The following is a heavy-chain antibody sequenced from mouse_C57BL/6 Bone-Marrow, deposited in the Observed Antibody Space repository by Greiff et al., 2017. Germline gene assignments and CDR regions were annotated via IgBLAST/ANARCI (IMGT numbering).Heavy chain of an antibody. CDR2: IDPENGNT. CDR1: GFNIKDDY. J-gene: IGHJ3*01. Sequence: VQLQQSGAELVRPGASVKLSCTASGFNIKDDYMHWVKQRPEQGLEWIGWIDPENGNTEYASKFQGKATITAVTSSNTAYLQRRSLTSEDPAVYYCTTPLVYCGNCGGIAYWGKRTLVTVSA. V-gene: IGHV14-4*01. D-gene: IGHD2-1*01. CDR3: TTPLVYCGNCGGIAY.